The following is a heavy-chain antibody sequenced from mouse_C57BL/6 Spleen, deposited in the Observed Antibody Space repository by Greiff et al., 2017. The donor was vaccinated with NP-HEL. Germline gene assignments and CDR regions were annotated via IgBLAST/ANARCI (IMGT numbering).Heavy chain of an antibody. J-gene: IGHJ2*01. V-gene: IGHV3-6*01. D-gene: IGHD2-4*01. CDR3: ARGDDYNYFDY. Sequence: EVQLVESGPGLVKPSQSLSITCSVTGYSITSGYDWNWIRQFPGNKLEWMGYRSYEGSNNYKPPLKNRISITRDSSKNQFFLQLNSVTTEDTATYYSARGDDYNYFDYWGQGTTLTVSS. CDR1: GYSITSGYD. CDR2: RSYEGSN.